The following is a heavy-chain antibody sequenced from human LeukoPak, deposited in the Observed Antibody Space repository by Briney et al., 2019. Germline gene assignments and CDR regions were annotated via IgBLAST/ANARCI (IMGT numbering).Heavy chain of an antibody. CDR2: ISYDGSNK. V-gene: IGHV3-30*04. D-gene: IGHD4-17*01. Sequence: PGRSLRLSCAASGFTSSSYAMHWVRQAPGKGLEWAAVISYDGSNKYYADSVKGRFTISRDNSKNTLYLQMNSLRAEDTAVYYCARGYGEFTYYFDYWGQGTLVTVSS. CDR1: GFTSSSYA. CDR3: ARGYGEFTYYFDY. J-gene: IGHJ4*02.